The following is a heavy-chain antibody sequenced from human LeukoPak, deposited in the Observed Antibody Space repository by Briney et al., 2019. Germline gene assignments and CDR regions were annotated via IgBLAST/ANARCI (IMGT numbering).Heavy chain of an antibody. V-gene: IGHV3-66*01. D-gene: IGHD6-6*01. Sequence: GGSLRLACAASGISVSENYMSWVRQAPGKGLEWVCVIHRDGRIEYADSVKGRFAVSRDTSENALSLQMNSLRDEDTAEYYCARDSGSSSWAYSWGQGTLVTVSS. J-gene: IGHJ4*02. CDR1: GISVSENY. CDR2: IHRDGRI. CDR3: ARDSGSSSWAYS.